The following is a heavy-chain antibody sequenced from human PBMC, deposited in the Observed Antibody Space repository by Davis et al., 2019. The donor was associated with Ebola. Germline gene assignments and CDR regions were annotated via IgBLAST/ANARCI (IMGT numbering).Heavy chain of an antibody. J-gene: IGHJ6*02. D-gene: IGHD3-10*01. CDR1: GGSFSGYY. CDR3: ARDVWYYGSGSDWYYGMDV. Sequence: SETLSLTCAVYGGSFSGYYWTWIRQPPGKGLEWIGEINHSGSTNYNPSLKSRVTISVDTSKNQFSLKLSSVTAADTAVYYCARDVWYYGSGSDWYYGMDVWGQGTTVTVSS. CDR2: INHSGST. V-gene: IGHV4-34*01.